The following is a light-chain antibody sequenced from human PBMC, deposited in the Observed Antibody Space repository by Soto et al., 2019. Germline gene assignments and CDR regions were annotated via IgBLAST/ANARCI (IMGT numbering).Light chain of an antibody. Sequence: DIQMTQSPSSLSASVGDRVTITCRSSQSIISYLNWYQQKAGKAPQLLIYAASSLKSRVPARFSGRGPGKDFTLNISSLQPEDSAIYYCQQTYSGPRTFGQGTKLEIK. CDR1: QSIISY. V-gene: IGKV1-39*01. J-gene: IGKJ2*02. CDR3: QQTYSGPRT. CDR2: AAS.